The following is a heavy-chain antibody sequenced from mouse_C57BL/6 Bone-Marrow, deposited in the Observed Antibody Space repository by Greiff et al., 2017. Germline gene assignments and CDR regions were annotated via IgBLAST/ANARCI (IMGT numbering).Heavy chain of an antibody. CDR2: IDPSDSYT. J-gene: IGHJ1*03. D-gene: IGHD2-2*01. Sequence: QVQLQQPGAELVRPGTSVKLSCKASGYTFTSYWMHWVKQRPGQGLEWIGVIDPSDSYTNYNQKFKGKATLTVDTSSSTAYMQLSSLTSEDSAVYYWASVDGYDGYFDVWGTGTTVTVSS. CDR1: GYTFTSYW. CDR3: ASVDGYDGYFDV. V-gene: IGHV1-59*01.